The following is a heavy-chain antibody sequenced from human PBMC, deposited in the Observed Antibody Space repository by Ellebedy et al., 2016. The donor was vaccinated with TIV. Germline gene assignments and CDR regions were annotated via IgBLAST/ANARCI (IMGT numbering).Heavy chain of an antibody. CDR3: GTVVTPGWFDP. D-gene: IGHD4-23*01. J-gene: IGHJ5*02. CDR1: GGSFSGYY. CDR2: INHSGST. Sequence: GSLRLXXAVYGGSFSGYYWSWIRQPPGKGLEWIGEINHSGSTNYNPSLKSRVTISVDTSKNQFSLKLSSVTAADTAVYYCGTVVTPGWFDPWGQGTLVTVSS. V-gene: IGHV4-34*01.